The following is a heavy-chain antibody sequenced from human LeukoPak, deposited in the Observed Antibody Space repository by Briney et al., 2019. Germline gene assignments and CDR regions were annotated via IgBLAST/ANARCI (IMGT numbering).Heavy chain of an antibody. J-gene: IGHJ3*02. D-gene: IGHD6-6*01. CDR1: GYSFTSYW. CDR2: IYPGDSDT. V-gene: IGHV5-51*01. CDR3: ASASSAPPDAFDI. Sequence: GESLKISCKGSGYSFTSYWIGWVRQLPGKGLEGMGIIYPGDSDTRYSPSFQGQVTISADKSISTAYLQWSSLKASDTAMYYCASASSAPPDAFDIWGQGTTVTVSS.